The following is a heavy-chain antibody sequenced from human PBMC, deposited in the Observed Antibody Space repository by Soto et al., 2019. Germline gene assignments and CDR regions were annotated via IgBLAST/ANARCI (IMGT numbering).Heavy chain of an antibody. J-gene: IGHJ4*02. CDR2: ISGTGQTT. CDR1: GFTFDSYS. V-gene: IGHV3-23*01. D-gene: IGHD2-21*01. Sequence: EVQLLESGGGSVQPGGSLMLSCAASGFTFDSYSLSWVRQAPGKGLEWVSGISGTGQTTHYGDSVKGRFIISRDNFRNTLYLQINTLRAEDTAVYFCAKSRGDSWNTYFFDYWGRGALVTVSS. CDR3: AKSRGDSWNTYFFDY.